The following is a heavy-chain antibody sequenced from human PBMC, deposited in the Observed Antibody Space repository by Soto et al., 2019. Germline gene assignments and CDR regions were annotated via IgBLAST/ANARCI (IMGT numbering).Heavy chain of an antibody. J-gene: IGHJ4*02. CDR1: GFTLCSYS. CDR2: ISRTSSAI. CDR3: ARDGGYSGYDIDY. Sequence: EVQLVESGGGLVQPGGSLRLSCAASGFTLCSYSMNWVRQAPGKGLDWVSYISRTSSAIYYADSVKGRFTISRDNANNSLFLQMNSLRDEDTAVYYCARDGGYSGYDIDYWGQGTLVTVSS. D-gene: IGHD5-12*01. V-gene: IGHV3-48*02.